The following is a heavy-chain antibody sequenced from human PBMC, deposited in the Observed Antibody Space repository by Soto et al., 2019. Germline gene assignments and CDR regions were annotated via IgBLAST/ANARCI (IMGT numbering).Heavy chain of an antibody. J-gene: IGHJ3*02. CDR3: ACPHWDHKTHDAFDI. CDR1: GFTFSSYA. D-gene: IGHD1-26*01. V-gene: IGHV3-30-3*01. Sequence: QVQLVESGGGVVQPGRSLRLSCAASGFTFSSYAMHWVRQAPGKGLEWVAVISYDGSNKYYADSVKGRFTISRDNSKNTLYLQMNSLRAEDTAVYYCACPHWDHKTHDAFDIWGQGTMVTVSS. CDR2: ISYDGSNK.